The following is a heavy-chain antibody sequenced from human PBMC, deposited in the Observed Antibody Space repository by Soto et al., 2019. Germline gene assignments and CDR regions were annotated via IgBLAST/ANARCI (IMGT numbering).Heavy chain of an antibody. CDR2: IYPGDSDT. Sequence: GESLKISCKGSGYSFTSYWIGWVRQMPGKGLEWMGIIYPGDSDTRYSPSFQGQVTISADKSISTAYLQWSSLKASDTAMYYCARQTWDCSGGSCYSSYFDYWGQGTLVTVSS. J-gene: IGHJ4*02. D-gene: IGHD2-15*01. V-gene: IGHV5-51*01. CDR3: ARQTWDCSGGSCYSSYFDY. CDR1: GYSFTSYW.